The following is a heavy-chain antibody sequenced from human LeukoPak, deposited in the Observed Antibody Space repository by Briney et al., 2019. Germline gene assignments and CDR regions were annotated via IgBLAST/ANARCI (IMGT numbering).Heavy chain of an antibody. J-gene: IGHJ3*02. CDR1: VGSISSGDYY. CDR2: IYYSGST. CDR3: ARDLGYCSGGSCYSNDAFDI. V-gene: IGHV4-30-4*01. D-gene: IGHD2-15*01. Sequence: SETLSLTCTVSVGSISSGDYYWSWIRQPPGKGLEWIGYIYYSGSTYYNPSLKSRVTISVDTSKNQFSLKLSSVTAADTAVYYCARDLGYCSGGSCYSNDAFDIWGQGTMVTVSS.